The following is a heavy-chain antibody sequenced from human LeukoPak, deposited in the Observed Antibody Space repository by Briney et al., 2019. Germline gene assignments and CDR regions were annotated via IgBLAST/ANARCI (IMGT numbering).Heavy chain of an antibody. CDR1: GFTFSSYG. V-gene: IGHV3-30*02. D-gene: IGHD2-2*01. Sequence: PGGSLRLSCAASGFTFSSYGMHWVRQAPGKGLEWVAFIRYDGSNKYYADSVKGRFTISRDNSKNTLYLQMNSLRAEDTAVYYCAKDNLRYCSSTSCHGGFDYWGQGTLVTVSS. J-gene: IGHJ4*02. CDR3: AKDNLRYCSSTSCHGGFDY. CDR2: IRYDGSNK.